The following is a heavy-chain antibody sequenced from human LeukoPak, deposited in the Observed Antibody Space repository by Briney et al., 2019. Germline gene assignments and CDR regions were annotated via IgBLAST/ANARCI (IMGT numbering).Heavy chain of an antibody. D-gene: IGHD2-2*01. CDR1: GGSISSINYH. CDR2: IYYSGST. J-gene: IGHJ6*02. CDR3: ARVPAKPAADGMDV. Sequence: SETLSLTCTVSGGSISSINYHWSWIRQPPGKGLEWIGYIYYSGSTNYNPSLKSRVTISVDTSKNQFSPKLSSVTAADTAVYYCARVPAKPAADGMDVWGQGTTVTVSS. V-gene: IGHV4-61*01.